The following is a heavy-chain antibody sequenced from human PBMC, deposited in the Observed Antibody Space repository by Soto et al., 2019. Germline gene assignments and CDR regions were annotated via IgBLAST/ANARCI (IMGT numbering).Heavy chain of an antibody. CDR1: GFSFITYL. D-gene: IGHD3-16*01. J-gene: IGHJ6*02. CDR2: IKQGGNEK. Sequence: PGGSLRLSCAASGFSFITYLMSWGRQAPGKGLEWVANIKQGGNEKFYVDSVKGRFTISRDNDKKSLYLQMDSLRVEDTAVYYCVGALTYEVPYYYYGMDVWGQGTTVTVSS. CDR3: VGALTYEVPYYYYGMDV. V-gene: IGHV3-7*01.